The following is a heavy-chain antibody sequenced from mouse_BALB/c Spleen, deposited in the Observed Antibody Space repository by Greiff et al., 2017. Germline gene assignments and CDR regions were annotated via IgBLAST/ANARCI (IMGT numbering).Heavy chain of an antibody. CDR3: AKDGNSFAY. V-gene: IGHV3-2*02. Sequence: DVQLVESGPGLVKPSQSLSLTCTVTGYSITSDYAWNWIRQFPGNKLEWMGYISYSGSTSYNPSLKSRISITRDTSKNQFFLQLNSVTTEDTATYYCAKDGNSFAYWGQGTLVTVSA. D-gene: IGHD2-1*01. CDR2: ISYSGST. CDR1: GYSITSDYA. J-gene: IGHJ3*01.